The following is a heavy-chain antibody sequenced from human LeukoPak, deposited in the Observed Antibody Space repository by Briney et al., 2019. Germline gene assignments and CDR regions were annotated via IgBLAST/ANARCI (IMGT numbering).Heavy chain of an antibody. CDR3: ARRTNYLAFDY. CDR1: GFTFSSYE. Sequence: PGGSLRLSCAASGFTFSSYEMNWARQAPGKGLEWVSYISSSGSTIYYADSVKGRFTISRDNAKNSLYLQMNSLRAEDTAVYSCARRTNYLAFDYWGQGTLVTVSS. CDR2: ISSSGSTI. D-gene: IGHD4/OR15-4a*01. J-gene: IGHJ4*02. V-gene: IGHV3-48*03.